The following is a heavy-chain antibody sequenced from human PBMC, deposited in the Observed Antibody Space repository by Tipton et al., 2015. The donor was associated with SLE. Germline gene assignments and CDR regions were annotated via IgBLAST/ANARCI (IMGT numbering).Heavy chain of an antibody. D-gene: IGHD3-10*01. J-gene: IGHJ3*02. CDR2: VYLSGST. CDR1: DPSFSSSTYH. Sequence: TLSLTCTVSDPSFSSSTYHWSWIRQPAGKGLEWIGTVYLSGSTHYTPSLNSRLTISVAPSKNQLSLKLTSVTAADTAVYYCATFRDMVQGVIGAFNIWGQGTMVTVSS. V-gene: IGHV4-61*02. CDR3: ATFRDMVQGVIGAFNI.